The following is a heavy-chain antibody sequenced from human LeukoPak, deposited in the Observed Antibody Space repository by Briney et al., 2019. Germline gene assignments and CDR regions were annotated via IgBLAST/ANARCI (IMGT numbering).Heavy chain of an antibody. D-gene: IGHD3-10*01. CDR2: ISSSSSYI. V-gene: IGHV3-21*01. CDR1: GFTFSSYA. J-gene: IGHJ4*02. Sequence: TGGSLRLSCAASGFTFSSYAMSWVRQAPGKGLEWVSSISSSSSYIYYADSVKGRFTISRDNAKNSLYLQMNSLRAEDTAVYYCARDVAPRGFDYWGQGTLVTVSS. CDR3: ARDVAPRGFDY.